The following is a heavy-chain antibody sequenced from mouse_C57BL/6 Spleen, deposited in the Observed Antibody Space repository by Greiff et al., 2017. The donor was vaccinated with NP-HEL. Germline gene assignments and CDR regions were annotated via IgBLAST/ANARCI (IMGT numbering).Heavy chain of an antibody. CDR2: IYPGSGST. D-gene: IGHD2-3*01. CDR3: ARRSKEGYDGYFLYAMDY. J-gene: IGHJ4*01. Sequence: QVQLQQSGAELVKPGASVKMSCKASGYTFTSYWITWVKQRPGQGLEWIGDIYPGSGSTNYNEKFKSKATLTVDTSSSTAYMQLSSLTSEDSAVYYCARRSKEGYDGYFLYAMDYWGQGTSVTVSS. V-gene: IGHV1-55*01. CDR1: GYTFTSYW.